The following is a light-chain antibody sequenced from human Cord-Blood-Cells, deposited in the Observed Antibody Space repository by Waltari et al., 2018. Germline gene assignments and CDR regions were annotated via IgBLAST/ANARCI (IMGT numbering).Light chain of an antibody. V-gene: IGLV3-10*01. CDR3: YSTDSSGNHRV. CDR1: ALPKKY. J-gene: IGLJ2*01. Sequence: SYKLTQPPSVSVSPGQTARITCSGDALPKKYAYWYQQKSGQAPVLVIYEDSKRPSGIPWRFSGSSSGTMATLTISGAQVEDEADYYCYSTDSSGNHRVFGGGTKLTVL. CDR2: EDS.